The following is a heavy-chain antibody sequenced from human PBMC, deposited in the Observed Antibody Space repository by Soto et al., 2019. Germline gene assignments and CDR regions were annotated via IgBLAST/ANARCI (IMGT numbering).Heavy chain of an antibody. D-gene: IGHD2-21*02. CDR2: IKPDGSET. J-gene: IGHJ4*02. V-gene: IGHV3-7*03. CDR3: TSRPSGMTYHAVFDF. CDR1: GLTFSGHW. Sequence: GGSLRLSCAASGLTFSGHWMTWVRQTPGEGLQWVAAIKPDGSETFYVDSVKGRFTISRDNARNSLFLQMDSLRAEDTAVYYCTSRPSGMTYHAVFDFWGQGTLVTVSS.